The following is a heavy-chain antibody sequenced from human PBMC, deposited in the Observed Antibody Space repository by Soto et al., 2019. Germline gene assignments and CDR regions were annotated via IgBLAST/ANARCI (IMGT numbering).Heavy chain of an antibody. CDR3: ARAPPWNVLYYYMDV. V-gene: IGHV1-18*01. CDR1: GYTFTSYG. CDR2: ISAYNGNT. J-gene: IGHJ6*03. D-gene: IGHD1-1*01. Sequence: ASVKVSCKASGYTFTSYGISWVRQAPGQGLEWMGWISAYNGNTNYAQKLQGRVTMTTDTSTSTAYMELSSLRSEDTAVYYCARAPPWNVLYYYMDVWGKGTTVTVSS.